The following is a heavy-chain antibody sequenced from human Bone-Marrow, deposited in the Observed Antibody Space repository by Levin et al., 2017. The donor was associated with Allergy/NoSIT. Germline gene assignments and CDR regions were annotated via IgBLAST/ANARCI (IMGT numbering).Heavy chain of an antibody. Sequence: SLTTTGVGVGWIRQRPGQAPEWLAFIYWDDDDRYSPSLKSRLTVTRDTSENQVVLTMAKMDPVDTGTYYCAHRGIGYSGSWDAGYFDYWGQGTLVTVSS. CDR1: SLTTTGVG. CDR2: IYWDDDD. D-gene: IGHD1-26*01. J-gene: IGHJ4*02. V-gene: IGHV2-5*02. CDR3: AHRGIGYSGSWDAGYFDY.